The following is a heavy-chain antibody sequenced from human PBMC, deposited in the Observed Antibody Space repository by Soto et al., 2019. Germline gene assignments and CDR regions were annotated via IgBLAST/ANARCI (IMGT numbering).Heavy chain of an antibody. CDR3: ARDPMPHSPFDY. D-gene: IGHD2-15*01. Sequence: GSVRLSCAASGFTFSIYWMHWVRQAPGKGLVWVSRINSDGSSTSYADSVKGRFTISRDNAKNTLYLQMNSLRAEDTAVYYCARDPMPHSPFDYWGQGTLVTVSS. CDR2: INSDGSST. CDR1: GFTFSIYW. J-gene: IGHJ4*02. V-gene: IGHV3-74*01.